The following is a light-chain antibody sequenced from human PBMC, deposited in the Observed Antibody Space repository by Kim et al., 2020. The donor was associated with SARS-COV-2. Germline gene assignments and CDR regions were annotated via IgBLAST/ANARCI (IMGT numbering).Light chain of an antibody. Sequence: VSPGDRATLSCRASQSISGNLAWYQQKPGQAPRLLIYAASTRATDIPARFSGSGSGTEFTLTISSLQSEDFAVYYCQQYDIWPLTFGQGTKVDIK. CDR2: AAS. CDR3: QQYDIWPLT. V-gene: IGKV3-15*01. J-gene: IGKJ1*01. CDR1: QSISGN.